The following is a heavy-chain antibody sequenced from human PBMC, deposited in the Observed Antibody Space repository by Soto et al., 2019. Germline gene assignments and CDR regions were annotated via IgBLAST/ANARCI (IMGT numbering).Heavy chain of an antibody. CDR1: GFTLSDHY. CDR3: VRARYFTDSSGYTRGFDF. CDR2: SRDKPSGYTT. Sequence: PGGSLRLSCAASGFTLSDHYIDWVRQAPGRGLEWVGRSRDKPSGYTTQSAASVRGRFTTSREDSKNSVYLQMNSLKSEDTAVYYCVRARYFTDSSGYTRGFDFWGQGTLVTVSS. V-gene: IGHV3-72*01. D-gene: IGHD3-22*01. J-gene: IGHJ4*02.